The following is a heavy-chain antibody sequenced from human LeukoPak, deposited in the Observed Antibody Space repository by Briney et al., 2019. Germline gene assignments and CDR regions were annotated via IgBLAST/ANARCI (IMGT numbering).Heavy chain of an antibody. CDR2: IIPIFGTA. J-gene: IGHJ4*02. V-gene: IGHV1-69*05. D-gene: IGHD2-15*01. CDR1: GGTFSSYA. Sequence: SVKVSCKAFGGTFSSYAISWVRQAPGQGLEWMGGIIPIFGTANYAQKFQGRVTITTDESTSTAYMELSSLRSEDTAVYYCARDGGDCSGGSCYSKPFDYWGQGTLVTVSS. CDR3: ARDGGDCSGGSCYSKPFDY.